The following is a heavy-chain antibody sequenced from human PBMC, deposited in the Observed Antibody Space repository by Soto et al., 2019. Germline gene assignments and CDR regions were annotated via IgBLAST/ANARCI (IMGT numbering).Heavy chain of an antibody. J-gene: IGHJ4*02. D-gene: IGHD6-13*01. V-gene: IGHV4-30-2*01. CDR2: IYHSGST. Sequence: QLQLQESGSGLVKPSQTLSLTCAVSGGSISSGGYSWSWIRQPPGKGLEWIGYIYHSGSTNYNPSLKSRVTISVDKSKNQFSLKLSSVTAADTAVYYCARAAAGTTHRPRFFDYWGQGTLVTVSS. CDR1: GGSISSGGYS. CDR3: ARAAAGTTHRPRFFDY.